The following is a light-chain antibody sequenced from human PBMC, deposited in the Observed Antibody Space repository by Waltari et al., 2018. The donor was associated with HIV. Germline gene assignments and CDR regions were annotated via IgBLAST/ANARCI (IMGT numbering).Light chain of an antibody. Sequence: QSALTQPPSASGSPGQSVTVSCTGTSSDIGYFTYVSWYQQHPGKAPKLLIYDVYKRPSGVPDRFSASKSGATASLTVSGLLAEDEADYYCAAYAGNNIVIFGGGTKVTV. V-gene: IGLV2-8*01. CDR1: SSDIGYFTY. J-gene: IGLJ2*01. CDR3: AAYAGNNIVI. CDR2: DVY.